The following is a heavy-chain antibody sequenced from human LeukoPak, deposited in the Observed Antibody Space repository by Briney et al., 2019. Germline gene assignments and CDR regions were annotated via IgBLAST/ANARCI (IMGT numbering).Heavy chain of an antibody. CDR2: IYYSGST. J-gene: IGHJ4*02. CDR3: ASRRDGYEALAS. CDR1: GGAIRSYY. Sequence: PSETLSLTCTVSGGAIRSYYWSWIRQPPGKGLEWIGYIYYSGSTNYNPSLKRRATISVATSTNQFSMKLSSVTAADTAVSYCASRRDGYEALASWGQGTLVTVSS. D-gene: IGHD5-24*01. V-gene: IGHV4-59*01.